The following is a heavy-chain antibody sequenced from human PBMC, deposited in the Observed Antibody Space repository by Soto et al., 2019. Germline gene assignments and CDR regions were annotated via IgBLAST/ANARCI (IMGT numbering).Heavy chain of an antibody. J-gene: IGHJ6*02. CDR1: GGAFTNYS. CDR2: LIPLHNTS. CDR3: AIWSNWNPLYYRGMDV. D-gene: IGHD1-20*01. Sequence: QVQLLQSGAEVKKPGSSVKVSCKVSGGAFTNYSLNWVRHAPGQGLEWLGGLIPLHNTSNYSLKLLGRGSVTADISSNTGYMHLSGLTSDDTATYYCAIWSNWNPLYYRGMDVWGQGTTVTVSS. V-gene: IGHV1-69*06.